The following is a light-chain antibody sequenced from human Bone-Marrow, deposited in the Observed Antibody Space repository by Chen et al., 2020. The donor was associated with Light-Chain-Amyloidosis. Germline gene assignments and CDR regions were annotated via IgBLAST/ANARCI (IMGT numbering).Light chain of an antibody. J-gene: IGLJ3*02. CDR3: SSYTSSSTLV. Sequence: QSALTQPASVSGSPGQAITIPCPETSSDVGGYNYVSWYQQHPGKAPKLMIYDVSNRPSGVSNRFSGSKSGNTASLTISGLQAEDEADYYCSSYTSSSTLVFGGGTKLTVL. CDR2: DVS. V-gene: IGLV2-14*03. CDR1: SSDVGGYNY.